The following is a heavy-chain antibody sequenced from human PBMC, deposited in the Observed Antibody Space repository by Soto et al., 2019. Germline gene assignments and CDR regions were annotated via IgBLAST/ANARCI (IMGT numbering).Heavy chain of an antibody. D-gene: IGHD1-26*01. CDR1: GGSISSSSYY. V-gene: IGHV4-39*01. CDR2: IYYSGST. CDR3: ARISRSYVGATRFDY. J-gene: IGHJ4*02. Sequence: SETLSLTCTVSGGSISSSSYYWGWIRQPPGKGLEWIGSIYYSGSTYYNPSLKSRVTISVDTSKNQFSLKLSSVTAADTAVYYCARISRSYVGATRFDYWGQGTLVTVSS.